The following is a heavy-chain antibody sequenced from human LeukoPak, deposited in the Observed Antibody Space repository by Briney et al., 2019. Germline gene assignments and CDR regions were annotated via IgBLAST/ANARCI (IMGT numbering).Heavy chain of an antibody. J-gene: IGHJ4*02. Sequence: GGSLRLSCAASRFTFSSYSMNWVRQAPAKGLEWVSSISSSSSYIYYADSVKGRFTISRYNAKNSLYLQMNSLRAEDTAVYYCAKDLIGYCSSSSCYGAWDYWGQGTLVTVSS. CDR3: AKDLIGYCSSSSCYGAWDY. D-gene: IGHD2-2*01. V-gene: IGHV3-21*01. CDR1: RFTFSSYS. CDR2: ISSSSSYI.